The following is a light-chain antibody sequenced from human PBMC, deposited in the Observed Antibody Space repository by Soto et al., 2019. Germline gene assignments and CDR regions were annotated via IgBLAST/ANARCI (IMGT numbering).Light chain of an antibody. CDR2: AAS. CDR3: QQLFNSPIT. Sequence: DTRLPKSPSFVYPSLGESVTIKCLYSQIISTSLAWSQVKPGKAPKLLIYAASTLESGVPSRFSATVSGTEFSLTITSLQPEDLATYYCQQLFNSPITFGQVTQLAMK. CDR1: QIISTS. V-gene: IGKV1-9*01. J-gene: IGKJ5*01.